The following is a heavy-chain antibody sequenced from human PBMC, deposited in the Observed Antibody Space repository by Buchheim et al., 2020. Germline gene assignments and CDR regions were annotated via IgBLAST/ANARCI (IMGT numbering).Heavy chain of an antibody. D-gene: IGHD2-15*01. CDR3: AADRGYCSGGSCYFWGYYGMDV. CDR1: GFTFTSSA. V-gene: IGHV1-58*01. Sequence: QMQLVQSGPEVKKPGTSVKVSCKASGFTFTSSAVQWVRQARGQRLEWIGWIVVGSGNTNYAQKFQERVTITRDMSTSTAYMELSSLRSEDTAVYYCAADRGYCSGGSCYFWGYYGMDVWGQGTT. J-gene: IGHJ6*02. CDR2: IVVGSGNT.